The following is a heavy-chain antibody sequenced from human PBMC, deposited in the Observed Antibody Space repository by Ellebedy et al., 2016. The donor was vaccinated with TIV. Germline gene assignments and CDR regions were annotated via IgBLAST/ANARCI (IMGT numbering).Heavy chain of an antibody. D-gene: IGHD3-10*01. CDR2: VSYDGSRK. Sequence: GGSLRLSCTASGFTFSNYVMQWVRQAPGKGLEWVAAVSYDGSRKYYGESVKGRFTISRDDSRNTLYLQMNSLRADDTAVYYCAKDKSTDWRVIVSANFDYWGQGILVTVSS. J-gene: IGHJ4*02. CDR3: AKDKSTDWRVIVSANFDY. V-gene: IGHV3-30*18. CDR1: GFTFSNYV.